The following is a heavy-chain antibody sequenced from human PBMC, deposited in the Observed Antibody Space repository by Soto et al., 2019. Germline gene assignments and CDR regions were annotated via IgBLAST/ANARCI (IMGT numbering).Heavy chain of an antibody. CDR1: GFTFSSYA. D-gene: IGHD2-21*02. V-gene: IGHV3-23*01. CDR2: ISGSGGST. Sequence: GSLRLSCAASGFTFSSYAMSWVRQAPGKGLEWVSAISGSGGSTYYADSVKGRFTISRDNSKNTLYLQMNSLRAEDTAVYYCAKDWKVVTAIRRRDPYFDYWGQGTLVTVSS. CDR3: AKDWKVVTAIRRRDPYFDY. J-gene: IGHJ4*02.